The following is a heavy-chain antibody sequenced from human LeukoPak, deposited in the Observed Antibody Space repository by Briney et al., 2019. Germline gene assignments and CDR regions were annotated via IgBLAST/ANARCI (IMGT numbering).Heavy chain of an antibody. J-gene: IGHJ5*02. CDR3: ARHTAEKYNWFDR. CDR2: IYTGGNT. CDR1: GGSINSYF. V-gene: IGHV4-4*07. Sequence: PSETLSLTCTVSGGSINSYFWTWIRQPAGKGLEWIGRIYTGGNTNYNPSLKGRVTMSLDTSKNQFSLKLSSVTAADTAVYYCARHTAEKYNWFDRWGQGTLVTVSS. D-gene: IGHD5-24*01.